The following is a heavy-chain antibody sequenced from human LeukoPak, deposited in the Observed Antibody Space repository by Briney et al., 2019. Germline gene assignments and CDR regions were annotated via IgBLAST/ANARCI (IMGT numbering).Heavy chain of an antibody. J-gene: IGHJ6*02. D-gene: IGHD2-2*01. Sequence: GESLKVSCKGSGYSFTSYWIGWVRQMPGKGLEWMGIIYAGDSDTRYSPSFQGQVTISVDKSISTAYLQWSSLQASDTALYYCARAIGTSQFYFYYGMDVWGQGTTVTVSS. CDR2: IYAGDSDT. CDR1: GYSFTSYW. CDR3: ARAIGTSQFYFYYGMDV. V-gene: IGHV5-51*01.